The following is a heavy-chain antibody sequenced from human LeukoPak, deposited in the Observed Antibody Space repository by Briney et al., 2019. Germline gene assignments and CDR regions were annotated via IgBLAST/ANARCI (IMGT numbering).Heavy chain of an antibody. Sequence: GGSLRLSCAASGFTFSSYSMNWVRQAPGKGLEWVSSISSSSSYIYYADSVKGRFTISRDNAKNSVYLEMNNLRADDTAVYYCAKDSYDYDILTGYRHYFDYWGQGTLVTVSS. CDR2: ISSSSSYI. CDR1: GFTFSSYS. CDR3: AKDSYDYDILTGYRHYFDY. V-gene: IGHV3-21*01. D-gene: IGHD3-9*01. J-gene: IGHJ4*02.